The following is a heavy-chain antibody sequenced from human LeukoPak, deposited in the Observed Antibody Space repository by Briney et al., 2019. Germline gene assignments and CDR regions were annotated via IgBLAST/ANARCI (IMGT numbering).Heavy chain of an antibody. CDR1: GFTFTYAL. V-gene: IGHV3-15*01. D-gene: IGHD3-10*02. Sequence: GGSLRLSCAASGFTFTYALMNWVRQAPGGGRECVGRLKSETHGGTTDYAEPVKSRFTISRDDSKNTLYLQMKSLKTEDTAVYYCTTFLFGVWYYYFDSWGQGTLVTVSS. CDR3: TTFLFGVWYYYFDS. J-gene: IGHJ4*02. CDR2: LKSETHGGTT.